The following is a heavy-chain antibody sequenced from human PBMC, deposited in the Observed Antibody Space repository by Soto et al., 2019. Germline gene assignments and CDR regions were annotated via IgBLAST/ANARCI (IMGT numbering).Heavy chain of an antibody. J-gene: IGHJ6*03. CDR1: GGSISSSY. V-gene: IGHV4-59*01. CDR2: IYNSGST. Sequence: SETLSLTCTVSGGSISSSYWSWIRQPPGKGLEWIGYIYNSGSTNYNPSLKSRVTISVDTSKNQFSLKLSSVTAADTAVYYCARGGSDYGGYYYYYYMDVWGKGTTVTVSS. D-gene: IGHD4-17*01. CDR3: ARGGSDYGGYYYYYYMDV.